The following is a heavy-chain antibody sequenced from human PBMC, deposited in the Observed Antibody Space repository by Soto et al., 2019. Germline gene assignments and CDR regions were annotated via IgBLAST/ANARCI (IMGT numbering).Heavy chain of an antibody. Sequence: PGWSLRLSCASSVFTFITYGMSWVRQAPGKGLEWVSSINDSGDTYYGDSVKGRFTISRDNSKNTLYLQMNSLSAEDTAVYYCAKRVAYSSSSAYFDYWAQGTLVTVSS. J-gene: IGHJ4*02. CDR1: VFTFITYG. CDR3: AKRVAYSSSSAYFDY. D-gene: IGHD6-6*01. V-gene: IGHV3-23*01. CDR2: INDSGDT.